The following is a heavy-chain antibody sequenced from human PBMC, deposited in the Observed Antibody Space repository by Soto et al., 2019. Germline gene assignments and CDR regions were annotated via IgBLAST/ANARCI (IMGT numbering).Heavy chain of an antibody. CDR3: ARAGGVTIFGVAHYGMDV. V-gene: IGHV4-30-2*01. Sequence: SETLSLTCAVSGGSISSGGYSWSWIRQPPGKGLEWIGYIYHSGSTYYNPSLKSRVTISVDRSKNQFSLKLSSVTAADTAVYYCARAGGVTIFGVAHYGMDVWGQGTTVTVSS. CDR2: IYHSGST. CDR1: GGSISSGGYS. D-gene: IGHD3-3*01. J-gene: IGHJ6*02.